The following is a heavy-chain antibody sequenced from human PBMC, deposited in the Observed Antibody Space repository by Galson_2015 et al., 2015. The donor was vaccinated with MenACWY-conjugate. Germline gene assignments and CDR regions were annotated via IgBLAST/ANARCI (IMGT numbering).Heavy chain of an antibody. CDR1: GYNFINYW. J-gene: IGHJ4*02. Sequence: QSGAEVKKPGQSLKISCYGSGYNFINYWIAWVRQMPGKGLECMGIIYPGDSDTTYSPSFQGQVTISADKSINTAYLQWTSLKASDTAIYYCARGVSYCSGGICYYFDYWGQGTLVTVSS. V-gene: IGHV5-51*01. CDR2: IYPGDSDT. D-gene: IGHD2-15*01. CDR3: ARGVSYCSGGICYYFDY.